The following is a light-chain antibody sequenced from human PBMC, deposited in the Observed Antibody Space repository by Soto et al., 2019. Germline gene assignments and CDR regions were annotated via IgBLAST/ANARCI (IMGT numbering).Light chain of an antibody. CDR3: SSYAGSNNYV. CDR1: GSNIGNNY. Sequence: QSVLTQPPSVSAAPGQKVTISCSGSGSNIGNNYVSWYQQLPGTAPKLLIYDSNKRPSGVPDRFSGSKSGNTASLTVSGLQAEDEADYYCSSYAGSNNYVFGTGTKVTVL. CDR2: DSN. V-gene: IGLV1-51*01. J-gene: IGLJ1*01.